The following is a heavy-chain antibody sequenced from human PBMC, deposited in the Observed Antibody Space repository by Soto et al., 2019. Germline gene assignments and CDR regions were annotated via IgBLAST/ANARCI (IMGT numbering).Heavy chain of an antibody. CDR1: GGSISSYY. D-gene: IGHD3-22*01. CDR3: AGGDYYHSSGYYFYYYTMDV. J-gene: IGHJ6*02. Sequence: PSETLSLTCTVSGGSISSYYWTWIRQPPGKGLEWIGYIYYSGSTYYNPSLKSRVTISVDTSKSQFSLKLSSVTAADTAVYYCAGGDYYHSSGYYFYYYTMDVWGQGTTVTVSS. CDR2: IYYSGST. V-gene: IGHV4-59*08.